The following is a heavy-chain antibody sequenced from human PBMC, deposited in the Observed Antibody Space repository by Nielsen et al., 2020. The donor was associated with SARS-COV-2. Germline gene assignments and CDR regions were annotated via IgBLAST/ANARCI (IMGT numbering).Heavy chain of an antibody. CDR2: IYYSGST. V-gene: IGHV4-31*03. Sequence: SETLSLTCTVSGGSISSGGYYWSWIRQHPGKGLEWIGYIYYSGSTYYNPSLKSRVTISVDTSKNQFSLKLSSVTAADTAVYYCAREDVDTAMVLSWGQGTLVTVSS. CDR1: GGSISSGGYY. D-gene: IGHD5-18*01. CDR3: AREDVDTAMVLS. J-gene: IGHJ5*02.